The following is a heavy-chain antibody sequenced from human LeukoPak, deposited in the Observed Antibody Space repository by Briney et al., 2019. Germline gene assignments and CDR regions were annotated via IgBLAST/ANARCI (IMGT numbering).Heavy chain of an antibody. CDR1: GGSISSGSYY. CDR2: IYTSGST. Sequence: SQTLSLTCTVSGGSISSGSYYWSWIRQPAGKGLEWIGRIYTSGSTNYNPSLKSRVTISVDTSKNQFSLKLSSVTAADTAVYYCAGLRFLEWLSHDAFDIWGQGTMVTVSS. J-gene: IGHJ3*02. CDR3: AGLRFLEWLSHDAFDI. D-gene: IGHD3-3*01. V-gene: IGHV4-61*02.